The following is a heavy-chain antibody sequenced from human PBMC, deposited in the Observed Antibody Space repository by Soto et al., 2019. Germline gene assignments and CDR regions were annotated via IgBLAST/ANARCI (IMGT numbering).Heavy chain of an antibody. Sequence: EVQLVESGGGLLQPGGSLRLSLAPSGFGFNGYDMHWVRQAPGKNLEWVAAISTAGDTYYLGSVKGRFTISREDAKNSLSLQMNSLRVGDTAVYYCARGGDRFDGMDVWGQGTTVTVSS. J-gene: IGHJ6*02. D-gene: IGHD3-16*01. CDR1: GFGFNGYD. CDR3: ARGGDRFDGMDV. V-gene: IGHV3-13*01. CDR2: ISTAGDT.